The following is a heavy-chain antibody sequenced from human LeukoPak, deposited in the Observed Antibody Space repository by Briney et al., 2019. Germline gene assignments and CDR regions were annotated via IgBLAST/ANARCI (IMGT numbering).Heavy chain of an antibody. Sequence: GGSLRLSCAASGFTFSHYWMHWVRQAPGRGLVWVSRIYNDGSSTSYADSVKGRFTISRDNAKSTLYLQMNSLRAEDTAVYYCARVRGGSGRSYAADAFDIWGQGTMVTVSS. V-gene: IGHV3-74*01. CDR3: ARVRGGSGRSYAADAFDI. D-gene: IGHD1-26*01. CDR2: IYNDGSST. CDR1: GFTFSHYW. J-gene: IGHJ3*02.